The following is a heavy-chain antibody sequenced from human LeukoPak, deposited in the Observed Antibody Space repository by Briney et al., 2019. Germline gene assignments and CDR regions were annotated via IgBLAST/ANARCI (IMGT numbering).Heavy chain of an antibody. CDR2: IDSSGST. D-gene: IGHD3-10*01. CDR3: ARHKYYSGSGSYYPDY. CDR1: GDSISSNSYY. Sequence: SETLSLTCTVSGDSISSNSYYWGWIRQPPGKGLEWIGSIDSSGSTYYNPSLKSRVTISVDTSKNQFSLKLSSVTVTDTAVYYCARHKYYSGSGSYYPDYWGQGTLVTVSS. V-gene: IGHV4-39*01. J-gene: IGHJ4*02.